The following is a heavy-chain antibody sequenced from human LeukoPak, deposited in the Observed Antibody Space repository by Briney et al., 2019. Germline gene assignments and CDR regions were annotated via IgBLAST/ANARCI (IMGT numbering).Heavy chain of an antibody. CDR1: GYTFTSYG. CDR2: ISAYNGNT. J-gene: IGHJ6*03. Sequence: GASVKVSCKASGYTFTSYGISWVRQAPGQGLEWMGWISAYNGNTNYAQKFQGRVTMTTDTSTSTAYMELRSLRSDDTAVYYCARDHYDFWSGYVPYYYYYYMDVWGKGTTVTVSS. CDR3: ARDHYDFWSGYVPYYYYYYMDV. D-gene: IGHD3-3*01. V-gene: IGHV1-18*01.